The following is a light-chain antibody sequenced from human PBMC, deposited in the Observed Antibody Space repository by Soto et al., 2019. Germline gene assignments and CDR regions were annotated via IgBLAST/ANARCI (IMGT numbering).Light chain of an antibody. J-gene: IGLJ2*01. CDR1: ALPKQY. CDR2: KDS. V-gene: IGLV3-25*03. Sequence: SYELTQPPSVSVSPGQTARITCSGDALPKQYAYWYQQKPGQAPALVIYKDSERPSGIPERFSGSSSGTTVTLTISGVQAEDEADYDCQSADSSGTYSVVFGGGTKVTVL. CDR3: QSADSSGTYSVV.